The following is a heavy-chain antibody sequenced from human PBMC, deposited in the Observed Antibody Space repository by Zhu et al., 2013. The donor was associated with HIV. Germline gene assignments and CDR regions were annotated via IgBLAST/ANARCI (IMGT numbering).Heavy chain of an antibody. CDR1: GGSISSYY. CDR2: IYYSGST. D-gene: IGHD3-10*01. CDR3: ARSGDMPDYFDY. J-gene: IGHJ4*02. Sequence: QVQLQESGPGLVKPSETLSLTCTVSGGSISSYYWSWIRQPPGKGLEWIGYIYYSGSTNYNPSLKSRVTISVDTSKNQFSLKLSSVTAADTAVYYCARSGDMPDYFDYWGQGTLVTVSS. V-gene: IGHV4-59*01.